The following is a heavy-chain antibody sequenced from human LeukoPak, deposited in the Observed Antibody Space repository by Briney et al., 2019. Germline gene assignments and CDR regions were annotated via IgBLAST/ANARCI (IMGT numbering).Heavy chain of an antibody. Sequence: SETLSLTCTVSGGSISSGGSYWSWIRHHPGKGLEWMGYIYYSGSTYYNPSLKSRVTISVDTSKNQFSLKLSSVTAADTAVYYCARRRGGVPAAISYFDYWGQGTLVTVSS. CDR2: IYYSGST. CDR1: GGSISSGGSY. V-gene: IGHV4-31*03. D-gene: IGHD2-2*01. J-gene: IGHJ4*02. CDR3: ARRRGGVPAAISYFDY.